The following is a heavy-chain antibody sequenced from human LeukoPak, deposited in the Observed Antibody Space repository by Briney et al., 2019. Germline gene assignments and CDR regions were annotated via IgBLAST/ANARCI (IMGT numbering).Heavy chain of an antibody. CDR1: GFAFTTYA. Sequence: GGSLRLSCEASGFAFTTYAMTWVRQAPGKGLEWISLIDGSGGSTNYANSVKGRFTISRDNPKNTLYLHMNSLRAEDTAVYYCAKDAGVAGRIRAFDYWGQGTLVTVSS. D-gene: IGHD6-19*01. CDR2: IDGSGGST. V-gene: IGHV3-23*01. CDR3: AKDAGVAGRIRAFDY. J-gene: IGHJ4*02.